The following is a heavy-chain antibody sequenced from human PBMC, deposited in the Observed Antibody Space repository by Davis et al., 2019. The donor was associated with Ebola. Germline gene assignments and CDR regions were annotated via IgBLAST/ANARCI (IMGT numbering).Heavy chain of an antibody. CDR2: ISAYNGNT. J-gene: IGHJ5*02. Sequence: AASVKVSCKASGYTFTSYGISWVRQAPGQGLEWMGWISAYNGNTNYAQKLQGRVTMTTDTSTSTAYMDLRSLRSEDTAVYYCAREEDSIAVAGTSPNWFDPWGQGTLVTVSS. D-gene: IGHD6-19*01. CDR3: AREEDSIAVAGTSPNWFDP. V-gene: IGHV1-18*01. CDR1: GYTFTSYG.